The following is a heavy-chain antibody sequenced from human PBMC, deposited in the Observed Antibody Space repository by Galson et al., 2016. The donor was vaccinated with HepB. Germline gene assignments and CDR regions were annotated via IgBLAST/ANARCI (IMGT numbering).Heavy chain of an antibody. Sequence: SLRLSCAASGFTFSGSPIHWVRQASGRGLEWLGRIRSKPNNYETAYAASVKGRFTLSRDDSKNMTYLQMNSLETEDTAVYYCGKHGGFDYWGQGALVTVSS. CDR1: GFTFSGSP. CDR2: IRSKPNNYET. CDR3: GKHGGFDY. V-gene: IGHV3-73*01. D-gene: IGHD3-16*01. J-gene: IGHJ4*02.